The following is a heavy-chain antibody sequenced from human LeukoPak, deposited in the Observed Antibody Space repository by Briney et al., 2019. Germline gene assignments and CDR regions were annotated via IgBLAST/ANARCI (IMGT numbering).Heavy chain of an antibody. Sequence: KPSETLSLTCTVSGGSISSYYWSWIRQPPGKGLEWIGYIYYSGSTNYNPSLKSRVTISVDTSKNQFSLKLSSVTAADTAVYYCASSYYDFWSANNWFDPWGQGTLVTVSS. D-gene: IGHD3-3*01. CDR2: IYYSGST. J-gene: IGHJ5*02. V-gene: IGHV4-59*08. CDR3: ASSYYDFWSANNWFDP. CDR1: GGSISSYY.